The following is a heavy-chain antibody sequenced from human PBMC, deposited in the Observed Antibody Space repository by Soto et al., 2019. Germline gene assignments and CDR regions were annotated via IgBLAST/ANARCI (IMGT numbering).Heavy chain of an antibody. CDR1: GYTFSTYG. J-gene: IGHJ3*01. V-gene: IGHV1-18*01. CDR2: INPLKGDT. CDR3: ARVKVPAAILGAFDL. Sequence: ASVKVSCKASGYTFSTYGITWVRQAPGQGLDWMGWINPLKGDTKSAANFQDRVTMTTDTSTRTAYKELRSLRSDDTAVYYCARVKVPAAILGAFDLWGQGTLVTVSS. D-gene: IGHD2-2*02.